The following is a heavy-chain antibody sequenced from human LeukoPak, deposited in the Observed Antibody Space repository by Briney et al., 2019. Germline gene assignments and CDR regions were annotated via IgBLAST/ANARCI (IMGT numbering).Heavy chain of an antibody. V-gene: IGHV3-9*01. CDR1: GFTFDDYA. Sequence: GRSLRLSCAASGFTFDDYAMHWVRQAPGKGLEWVSGISWNSGNIGYADSVKGRFTISRDNAKNSLYLQMNSLRAEDTAVYYCARVAYFVLWGQGTLVTVSS. J-gene: IGHJ4*02. CDR3: ARVAYFVL. CDR2: ISWNSGNI. D-gene: IGHD2/OR15-2a*01.